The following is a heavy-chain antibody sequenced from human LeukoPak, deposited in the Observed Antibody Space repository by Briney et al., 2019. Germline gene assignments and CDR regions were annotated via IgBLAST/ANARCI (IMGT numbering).Heavy chain of an antibody. D-gene: IGHD2/OR15-2a*01. CDR3: ARDEGNFVGPRDH. V-gene: IGHV3-74*01. CDR2: INSDVSHT. Sequence: PGGSLRLSCAASGFSFSSYWMHWVRQAPGKGLVWVSRINSDVSHTDYADSVKGRFTISRDNSKSTLYLQMNGLRPEDTAVYYCARDEGNFVGPRDHWGQGTLVTVSS. J-gene: IGHJ4*02. CDR1: GFSFSSYW.